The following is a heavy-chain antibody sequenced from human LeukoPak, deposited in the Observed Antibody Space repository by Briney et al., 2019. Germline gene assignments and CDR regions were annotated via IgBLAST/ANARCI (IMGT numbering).Heavy chain of an antibody. CDR1: GFTFSSYS. CDR2: ISSSSSYI. CDR3: ARGRGSAYSSSWYSAY. Sequence: GGSLRLSCAASGFTFSSYSMNWVRQAPGKGLEWVSSISSSSSYIYYADSVKGRFTISRDNAKNSLYLQMNSLRAEDTAVYYCARGRGSAYSSSWYSAYWGQGTLVTVSS. V-gene: IGHV3-21*04. J-gene: IGHJ4*02. D-gene: IGHD6-13*01.